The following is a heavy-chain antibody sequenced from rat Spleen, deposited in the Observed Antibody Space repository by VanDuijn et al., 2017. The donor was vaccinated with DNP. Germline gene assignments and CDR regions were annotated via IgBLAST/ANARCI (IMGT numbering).Heavy chain of an antibody. Sequence: EVQLVESGGGLVQPGRSLKLSCAASGFTFSDYAMAWVRQAPKKGLEWVATISYDGGNTYYRDSVKGRFTISRDNAKSTLYLQMNSLRSEDMATYYCARPHYYSLFDYWGQGVMVTVSS. J-gene: IGHJ2*01. CDR1: GFTFSDYA. D-gene: IGHD1-1*01. CDR2: ISYDGGNT. CDR3: ARPHYYSLFDY. V-gene: IGHV5-7*01.